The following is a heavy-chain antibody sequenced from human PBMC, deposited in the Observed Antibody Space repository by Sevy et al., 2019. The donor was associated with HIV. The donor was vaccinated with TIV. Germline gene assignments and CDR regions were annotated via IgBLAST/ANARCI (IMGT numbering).Heavy chain of an antibody. Sequence: GGSLRLSCAASGFTFSSYSMNWVRQAPGKGLEWVSSISSSSSYIYYADSVKGRFTISRDNAKNSLYLQMNSLRAGDTAVYYCARDRGGRGYYGSGSYYNYFDYWGQGTLVTVSS. V-gene: IGHV3-21*01. CDR3: ARDRGGRGYYGSGSYYNYFDY. CDR2: ISSSSSYI. J-gene: IGHJ4*02. CDR1: GFTFSSYS. D-gene: IGHD3-10*01.